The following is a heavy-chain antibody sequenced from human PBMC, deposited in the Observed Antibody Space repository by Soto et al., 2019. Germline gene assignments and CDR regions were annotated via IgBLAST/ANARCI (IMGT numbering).Heavy chain of an antibody. V-gene: IGHV3-23*01. CDR2: LRGGQGAS. CDR1: GLTLRDFA. CDR3: AKPPIWLSEHVNY. Sequence: EVQLLESGGGLVQPGGSLRLSCLASGLTLRDFAMTWVRQAPGKGLEWVAALRGGQGASFYADSVRGRFTISRDDSKNTLSLQMNSLRADDTAVYYCAKPPIWLSEHVNYWGHGTLVTVAS. J-gene: IGHJ4*01. D-gene: IGHD3-10*01.